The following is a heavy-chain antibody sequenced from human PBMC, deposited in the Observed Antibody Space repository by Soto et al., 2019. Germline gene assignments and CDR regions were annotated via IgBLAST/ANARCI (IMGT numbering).Heavy chain of an antibody. V-gene: IGHV1-3*01. CDR1: GYTFTSYA. CDR3: ARGAAGATVTTLGY. Sequence: QVPLVQSGAEVKKPGASVKVSCKASGYTFTSYAMHWVRQAPGQRLEWMGWINAGNGNTKYSQKFQGRVTITRDTSASTAYMELSSLRSEDTAVYYCARGAAGATVTTLGYWGQGTLVTVSS. CDR2: INAGNGNT. J-gene: IGHJ4*02. D-gene: IGHD4-17*01.